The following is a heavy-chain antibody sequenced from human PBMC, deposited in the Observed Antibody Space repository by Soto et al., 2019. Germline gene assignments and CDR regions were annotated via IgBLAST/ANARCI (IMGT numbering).Heavy chain of an antibody. CDR1: GYTFTRSG. D-gene: IGHD3-22*01. CDR2: ISSYSGDT. Sequence: ASVKVSCKASGYTFTRSGISWVRQAPEQGPEWMGWISSYSGDTNYAQTFQGRVTMTTDTSTSTAYMELRSLRSDDTAVYYCARHNYDSSGYYHYYYGMDVWGQGTTVTVSS. CDR3: ARHNYDSSGYYHYYYGMDV. V-gene: IGHV1-18*01. J-gene: IGHJ6*02.